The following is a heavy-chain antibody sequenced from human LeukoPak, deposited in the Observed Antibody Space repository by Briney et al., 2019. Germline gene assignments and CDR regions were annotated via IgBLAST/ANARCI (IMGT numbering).Heavy chain of an antibody. V-gene: IGHV3-48*04. Sequence: PGGSLRLSCAASGFTFSSYSMNWVRQAPGKGLEWVSYISSSSSTIYYADSVKGRFTISRDNAKNTLYLQMNGLRAEDTAVYYCASLGPRPRFGKNWFDPWGQGTLVTVSS. CDR3: ASLGPRPRFGKNWFDP. CDR1: GFTFSSYS. CDR2: ISSSSSTI. D-gene: IGHD3-10*01. J-gene: IGHJ5*02.